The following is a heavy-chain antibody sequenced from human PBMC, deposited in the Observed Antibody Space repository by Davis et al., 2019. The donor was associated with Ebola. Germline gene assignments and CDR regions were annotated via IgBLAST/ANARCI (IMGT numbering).Heavy chain of an antibody. V-gene: IGHV4-39*01. CDR1: GGSISSSSYY. CDR2: IYYSGST. Sequence: PSETLSLTCTVSGGSISSSSYYWGWIRQPPGKGLEWIGSIYYSGSTYYNPSLKSRVTISVDTSKNQFSLKLSSVTAADTAVYYCARHRSTVTTLDYYYYMDVWGKGTTVTVSS. D-gene: IGHD4-11*01. CDR3: ARHRSTVTTLDYYYYMDV. J-gene: IGHJ6*03.